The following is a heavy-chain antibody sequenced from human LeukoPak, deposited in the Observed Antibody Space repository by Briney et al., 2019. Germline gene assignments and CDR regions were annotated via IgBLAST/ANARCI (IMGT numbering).Heavy chain of an antibody. CDR1: GFTFSSYW. Sequence: GGSLRLSCAASGFTFSSYWMSWVRQAPAKGLEWVANIKQGGSEKYYVDSVKGRFTISRDNAKNSLYLQMNSLRAEDTAVYYCARDSSGWYYFDYWGQGTLVTVSS. D-gene: IGHD6-19*01. J-gene: IGHJ4*02. V-gene: IGHV3-7*01. CDR3: ARDSSGWYYFDY. CDR2: IKQGGSEK.